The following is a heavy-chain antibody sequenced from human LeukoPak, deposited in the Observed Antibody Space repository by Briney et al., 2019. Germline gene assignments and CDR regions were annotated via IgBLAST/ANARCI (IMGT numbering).Heavy chain of an antibody. CDR1: GGSISSYY. V-gene: IGHV4-59*01. CDR3: ARDHPRPGYDFWSGRPSGLDP. CDR2: IYYSGST. Sequence: SETLSLTCTVSGGSISSYYWSWIRQPPGKGLEWIVYIYYSGSTNYNPCLKSRVTISVDTSKNQFSLKLSSVTAADTAVYYCARDHPRPGYDFWSGRPSGLDPWGQGTLVTVSS. D-gene: IGHD3-3*01. J-gene: IGHJ5*02.